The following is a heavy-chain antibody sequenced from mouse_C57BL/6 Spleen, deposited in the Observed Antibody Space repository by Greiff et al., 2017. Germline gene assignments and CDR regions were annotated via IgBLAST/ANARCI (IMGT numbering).Heavy chain of an antibody. V-gene: IGHV1-69*01. CDR3: ARRSTTVKNAMDY. CDR1: GYTFTSYW. Sequence: QVQLQQPGAELVLPGASVTLSCKASGYTFTSYWMHWVQQRPGQGLEWIGELDPSDSYTNYNQKFKGKSTLTVDKSSSTAYMQLSSLTSEDSAVYNCARRSTTVKNAMDYWGQGTSVTVSS. CDR2: LDPSDSYT. J-gene: IGHJ4*01. D-gene: IGHD1-1*01.